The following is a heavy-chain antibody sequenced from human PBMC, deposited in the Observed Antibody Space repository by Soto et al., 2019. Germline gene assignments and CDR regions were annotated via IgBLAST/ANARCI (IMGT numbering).Heavy chain of an antibody. CDR3: AKDAHYDFWSGYFGVVYYLDV. V-gene: IGHV3-23*01. CDR2: ISGSGGST. Sequence: GGSLRLSCAASGFTFSSYAMSWVRQAPGKGLEWVSAISGSGGSTYYADSVKGRFTISRDNSKNTLYLQMNSLRAEDTAVYYCAKDAHYDFWSGYFGVVYYLDVWGKGTTVTVSS. CDR1: GFTFSSYA. J-gene: IGHJ6*03. D-gene: IGHD3-3*01.